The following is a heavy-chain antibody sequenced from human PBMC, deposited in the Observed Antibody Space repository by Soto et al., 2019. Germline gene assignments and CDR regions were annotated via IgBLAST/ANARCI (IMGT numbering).Heavy chain of an antibody. CDR1: GFTFSSYA. Sequence: GGSLRLSCAASGFTFSSYAMSWVRQAPGKGLEWVSAISGSGGSTYYADSVKGRFTISRDNSKNTLYLQMNSLRAEDTAVYYCAKDPDYYDSSGYSWSFDYWGQGTLVTVSS. V-gene: IGHV3-23*01. CDR2: ISGSGGST. J-gene: IGHJ4*02. D-gene: IGHD3-22*01. CDR3: AKDPDYYDSSGYSWSFDY.